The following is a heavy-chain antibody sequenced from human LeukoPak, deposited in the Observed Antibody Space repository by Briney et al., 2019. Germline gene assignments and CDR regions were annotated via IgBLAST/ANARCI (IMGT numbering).Heavy chain of an antibody. Sequence: SETLSLTCAVSGGSISSGDYYWSWIRQPPGKGLEWIGYIYYSGSTNYNPSLKSRVTISVDTSKNQFSLKLSSVTAADTAVYYCARVVGWQLVRDYYYYMDVWGKGTTVTVSS. CDR1: GGSISSGDYY. CDR3: ARVVGWQLVRDYYYYMDV. D-gene: IGHD6-6*01. J-gene: IGHJ6*03. CDR2: IYYSGST. V-gene: IGHV4-61*08.